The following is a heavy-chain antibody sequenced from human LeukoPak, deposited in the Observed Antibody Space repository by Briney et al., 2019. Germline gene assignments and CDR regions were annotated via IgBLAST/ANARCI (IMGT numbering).Heavy chain of an antibody. Sequence: PSETLSLTCTVSGGSISSGDYYWSWIRQPPGKGLEWIGYIYYSGSTYYNPSLKSRVTISVDTSKNQFSLKLSSVTAADTAVYYCARTKTSYLISFDYWGQGTLVTVPS. CDR2: IYYSGST. J-gene: IGHJ4*02. CDR1: GGSISSGDYY. CDR3: ARTKTSYLISFDY. D-gene: IGHD1-26*01. V-gene: IGHV4-30-4*08.